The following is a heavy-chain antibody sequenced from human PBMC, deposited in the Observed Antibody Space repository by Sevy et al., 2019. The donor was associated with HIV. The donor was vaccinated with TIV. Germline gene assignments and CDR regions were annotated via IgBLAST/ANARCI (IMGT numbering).Heavy chain of an antibody. Sequence: GGSLRLSCAAXXFTFSKYSMSWVRQPPGKGLEWVSTLSFGCGEINHADSVKGRFTISRDNSKNSLYLQMNNLRAEDTAVYYCAREGCTKPHDYWGQGTLVTVSS. CDR3: AREGCTKPHDY. D-gene: IGHD2-8*01. V-gene: IGHV3-23*01. J-gene: IGHJ4*02. CDR2: LSFGCGEI. CDR1: XFTFSKYS.